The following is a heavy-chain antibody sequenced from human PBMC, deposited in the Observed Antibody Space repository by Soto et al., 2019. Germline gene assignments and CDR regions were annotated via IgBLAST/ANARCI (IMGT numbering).Heavy chain of an antibody. J-gene: IGHJ5*02. D-gene: IGHD1-26*01. V-gene: IGHV3-30-3*01. CDR3: ARDGYSGSA. CDR1: GFTFSSYA. Sequence: QVQLAESGGGVVQPGRSLRLSCAASGFTFSSYAMHWVRQAPGKGLEWVAVISYDGSNKYYADSVKGRFTISRDNSKNPLYLQMNSLRAEDTAVYYCARDGYSGSAWGQGTLVTVSS. CDR2: ISYDGSNK.